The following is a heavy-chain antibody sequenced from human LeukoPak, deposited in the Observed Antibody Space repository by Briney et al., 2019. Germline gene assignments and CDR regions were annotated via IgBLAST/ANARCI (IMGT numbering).Heavy chain of an antibody. CDR2: IKQDGSEK. J-gene: IGHJ4*02. Sequence: GGSLRLSCAASGFTFSSYWMSWVRQAPGKGLEWVANIKQDGSEKYYVDSVKGRFTISRDNAKNSLYLQMNSLRAEDTAVYYCVRDLTRGSYYPGDYWGQGTLVTVSS. CDR3: VRDLTRGSYYPGDY. CDR1: GFTFSSYW. V-gene: IGHV3-7*01. D-gene: IGHD1-26*01.